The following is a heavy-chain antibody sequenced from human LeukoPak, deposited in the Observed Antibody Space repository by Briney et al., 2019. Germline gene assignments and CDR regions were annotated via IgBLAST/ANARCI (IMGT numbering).Heavy chain of an antibody. D-gene: IGHD6-13*01. CDR1: GGSISSYY. CDR3: ARGIIAAADY. J-gene: IGHJ4*02. Sequence: SETLSLTCTVSGGSISSYYWSWIRQPPGKGLEWIGYIYYSGSTYYNPSLKSRVTISVDTSKNQFSLKLSSVTAADTAVYYCARGIIAAADYWGQGTLVTVSS. V-gene: IGHV4-59*12. CDR2: IYYSGST.